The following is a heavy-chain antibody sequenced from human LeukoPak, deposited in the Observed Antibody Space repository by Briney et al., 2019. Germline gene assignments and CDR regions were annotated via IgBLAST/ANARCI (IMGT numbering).Heavy chain of an antibody. Sequence: ASETLSLTCAVSGGSISSSNWWSWVRQPPGKGLEWIGEIYHSGSTNYNPSLKSRVTISVDKSKNQFSLKLSSVTAADTAVYYCARGYQGFWRPYYYYYMDVWGKGTTVTVSS. CDR2: IYHSGST. CDR3: ARGYQGFWRPYYYYYMDV. CDR1: GGSISSSNW. V-gene: IGHV4-4*02. J-gene: IGHJ6*03. D-gene: IGHD3-3*01.